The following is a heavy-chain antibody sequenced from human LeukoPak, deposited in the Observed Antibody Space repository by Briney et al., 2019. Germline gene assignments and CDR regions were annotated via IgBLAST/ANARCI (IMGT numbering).Heavy chain of an antibody. D-gene: IGHD6-19*01. Sequence: PGGSLRLSCAASGFTFSNAWMSWVRQAPGKGLEWVGRIKSKTDGGTTDYAAPVKGRFTISRDDSKNTLYLQMNSLKTEDTAVYYCTTAIGMQWLGNWFDPWGQGTPVTVSS. J-gene: IGHJ5*02. CDR2: IKSKTDGGTT. CDR1: GFTFSNAW. CDR3: TTAIGMQWLGNWFDP. V-gene: IGHV3-15*01.